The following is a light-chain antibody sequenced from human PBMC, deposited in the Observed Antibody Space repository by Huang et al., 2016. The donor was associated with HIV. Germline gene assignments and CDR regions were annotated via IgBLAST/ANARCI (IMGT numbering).Light chain of an antibody. CDR3: MQALQTPYT. CDR2: LGS. Sequence: DIVMTQSPLSLPVTPGAPASISCRSSQSLVHSNGYGYVDWFLQKPGQSPQLLVYLGSNRASGVPDRFSGSGSGTDFTLKISRVEAEDVGIYYCMQALQTPYTFGQGTKLKIK. V-gene: IGKV2-28*01. J-gene: IGKJ2*01. CDR1: QSLVHSNGYGY.